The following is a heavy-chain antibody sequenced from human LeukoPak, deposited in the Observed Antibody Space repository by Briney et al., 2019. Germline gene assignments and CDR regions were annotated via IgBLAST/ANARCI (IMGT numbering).Heavy chain of an antibody. J-gene: IGHJ4*02. CDR2: IGVYNGNT. CDR3: ARESYNSGSYYNDY. Sequence: ASVKVSCKASGYTFTSYGISWVRQAPGQGLEWMGWIGVYNGNTNYAQKLQGRVAMTTDTSTSTAYMELRSLRSDDTALYYCARESYNSGSYYNDYWGQGTLVTVSS. CDR1: GYTFTSYG. V-gene: IGHV1-18*01. D-gene: IGHD3-10*01.